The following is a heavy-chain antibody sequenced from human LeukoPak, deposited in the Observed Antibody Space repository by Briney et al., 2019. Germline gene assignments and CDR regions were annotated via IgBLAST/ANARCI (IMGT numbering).Heavy chain of an antibody. CDR1: GFTFSSYA. D-gene: IGHD5-18*01. Sequence: GGSLRLSCAASGFTFSSYAMHWVRQAPGKGLEWVAVISYDGSNKYYADSVKGRFTISRDNSKNTLYLQMNSLGAEDTAVYYCATGGGYSAWDYFDYWGQGTLVTVSS. V-gene: IGHV3-30*04. J-gene: IGHJ4*02. CDR2: ISYDGSNK. CDR3: ATGGGYSAWDYFDY.